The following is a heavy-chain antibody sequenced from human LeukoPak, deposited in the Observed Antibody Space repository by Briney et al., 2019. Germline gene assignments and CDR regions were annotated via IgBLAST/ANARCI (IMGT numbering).Heavy chain of an antibody. CDR1: GGSISDYY. CDR3: ARTSPFFYYGMDV. J-gene: IGHJ6*02. CDR2: FYYSGST. V-gene: IGHV4-59*08. D-gene: IGHD2-2*01. Sequence: SETLSVTCTVSGGSISDYYWSWIRQPPGKGLEWIGYFYYSGSTNYNPSLKSRVTISVDTSKNPSSLKLSAVTAADTAVYYCARTSPFFYYGMDVWGQETTVTVSS.